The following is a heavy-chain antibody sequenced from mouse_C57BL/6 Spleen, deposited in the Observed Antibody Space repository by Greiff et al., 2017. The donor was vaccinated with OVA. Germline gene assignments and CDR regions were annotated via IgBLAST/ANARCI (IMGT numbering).Heavy chain of an antibody. CDR3: AKSPYYDYDEGYAMDY. CDR2: ISSGSSTI. J-gene: IGHJ4*01. CDR1: GFTFSDYG. Sequence: EVKLEESGGGLVKPGGSLKLSCAASGFTFSDYGMHWVRQAPEKGLEWVAYISSGSSTIYYADTVKGRFTISRDNAKNTLFLQMTSLRSEDTAMYYCAKSPYYDYDEGYAMDYWGQGTSVTVSS. V-gene: IGHV5-17*01. D-gene: IGHD2-4*01.